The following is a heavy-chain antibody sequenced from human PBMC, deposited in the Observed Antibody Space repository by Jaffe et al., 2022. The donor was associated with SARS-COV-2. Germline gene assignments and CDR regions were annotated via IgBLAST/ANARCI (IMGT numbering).Heavy chain of an antibody. CDR3: ARGSYCSGGSCYPERTYYGMDV. V-gene: IGHV3-7*01. CDR1: GFTFSSYW. J-gene: IGHJ6*02. D-gene: IGHD2-15*01. Sequence: EVQLVESGGGLVQPGGSLRLSCAASGFTFSSYWMSWVRQAPGKGLEWVANIKQDGSEKYYVDSVKGRFTISRDNAKNSLYLQMNSLRAEDTAVYYCARGSYCSGGSCYPERTYYGMDVWGQGTTVTVSS. CDR2: IKQDGSEK.